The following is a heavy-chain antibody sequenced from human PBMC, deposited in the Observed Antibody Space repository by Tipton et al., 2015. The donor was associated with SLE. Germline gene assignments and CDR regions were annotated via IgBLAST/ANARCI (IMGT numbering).Heavy chain of an antibody. V-gene: IGHV4-59*11. J-gene: IGHJ4*02. Sequence: NLSLTCTVSGGSISSHYWSWIRQPPGKGLEWIGYIYYSGSTNYNPSLKSRVTISVDTSKNQFSLKLSSVTAADTAVYYCARDGESVGGVIPYYWGQVTLVTFSS. CDR2: IYYSGST. D-gene: IGHD3-16*02. CDR3: ARDGESVGGVIPYY. CDR1: GGSISSHY.